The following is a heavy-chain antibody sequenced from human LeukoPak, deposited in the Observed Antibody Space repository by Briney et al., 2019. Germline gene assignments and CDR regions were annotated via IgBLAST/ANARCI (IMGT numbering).Heavy chain of an antibody. J-gene: IGHJ6*03. V-gene: IGHV3-30*02. D-gene: IGHD3/OR15-3a*01. CDR2: IRYDGTNK. CDR3: AKVAGLGYYYYMDV. CDR1: GFTFSSYG. Sequence: GGSLRLSCAASGFTFSSYGMHWVRQAPGKGLEWVTFIRYDGTNKYYADSVKGRFTISRDNSKNTLYLQMNSLRAEDTAVYYCAKVAGLGYYYYMDVWGKGTTVTVSS.